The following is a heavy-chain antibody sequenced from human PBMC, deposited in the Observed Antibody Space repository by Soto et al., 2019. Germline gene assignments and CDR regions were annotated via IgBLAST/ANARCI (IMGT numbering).Heavy chain of an antibody. J-gene: IGHJ4*02. D-gene: IGHD3-16*01. Sequence: GGSLRLSCAASGFTFSSYAMHWVRQAPGKGLEWVAVISYDGSNKYYADSVKGRFTISRDNSKNTLYLQMNSLRAEDTAVYYCAREAYRPHWGQGTLVTVSS. V-gene: IGHV3-30-3*01. CDR2: ISYDGSNK. CDR1: GFTFSSYA. CDR3: AREAYRPH.